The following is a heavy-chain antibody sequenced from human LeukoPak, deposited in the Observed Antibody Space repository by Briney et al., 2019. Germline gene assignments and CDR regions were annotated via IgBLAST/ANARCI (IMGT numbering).Heavy chain of an antibody. J-gene: IGHJ6*03. CDR3: AKDHHLPGHYYYYYYMDV. Sequence: QPGRSLRLSCAASGFTFSSYGMHWVRQAPGKGLEWVAFIRYDGSNKYYADSVKGRFTISRDNSKNTLYLQMNSLRAEDTAVYYCAKDHHLPGHYYYYYYMDVWGKGTTVTVSS. CDR1: GFTFSSYG. V-gene: IGHV3-30*02. D-gene: IGHD1-14*01. CDR2: IRYDGSNK.